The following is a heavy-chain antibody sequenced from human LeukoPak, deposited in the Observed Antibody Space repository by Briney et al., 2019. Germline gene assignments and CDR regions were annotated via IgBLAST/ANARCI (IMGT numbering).Heavy chain of an antibody. V-gene: IGHV3-48*04. D-gene: IGHD3-9*01. CDR3: AREKRNVLRYFDRPNWFDP. CDR1: GFTFTSYS. J-gene: IGHJ5*02. Sequence: GGSLRLSCAASGFTFTSYSMNWVRQAPGKGLEWVSYISSSGSIIYYADSVKGRFTISRDNAKNSLYLQMNSLRAEDTAVYYCAREKRNVLRYFDRPNWFDPWGQGTLVTVSS. CDR2: ISSSGSII.